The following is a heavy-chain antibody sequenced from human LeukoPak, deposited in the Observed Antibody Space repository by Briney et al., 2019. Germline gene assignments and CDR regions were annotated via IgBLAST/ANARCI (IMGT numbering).Heavy chain of an antibody. CDR1: GGSISSSSYY. V-gene: IGHV4-61*05. J-gene: IGHJ2*01. Sequence: KTSETLSLTCTVSGGSISSSSYYWGWIRQPPGKGLEWIGYIYYSGSTNYNPSLKSRVTISVDTSKNQFSLKLSSVTAADTAVYYCARAPYWYFDLWGRGTLVTVSS. CDR3: ARAPYWYFDL. CDR2: IYYSGST.